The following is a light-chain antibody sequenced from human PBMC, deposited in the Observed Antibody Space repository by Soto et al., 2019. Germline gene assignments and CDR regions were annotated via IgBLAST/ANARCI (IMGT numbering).Light chain of an antibody. J-gene: IGLJ1*01. Sequence: QSVLTQPASVSGSPGQSITISCTGTSSDVGGFNYVSWYQHHPGKAPKLMIYEVSNRPSGVSNRFSGSKSGNTASLTISGLQAEDEADYYCSSYTATSDVFGTG. CDR3: SSYTATSDV. V-gene: IGLV2-14*01. CDR1: SSDVGGFNY. CDR2: EVS.